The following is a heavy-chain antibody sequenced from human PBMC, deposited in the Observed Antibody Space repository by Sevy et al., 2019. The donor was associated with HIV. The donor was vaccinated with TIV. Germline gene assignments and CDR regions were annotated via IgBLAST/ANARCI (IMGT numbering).Heavy chain of an antibody. D-gene: IGHD1-26*01. Sequence: SETLSLTCAVYGGSLSGYYWSWIRQPPGKGLEWIGEIMPSGITNYNPSLKSRSSISIDTSKNQFSLKVNSVTAADTAIYYCARGQWEHPFWGQGTQVTVSS. J-gene: IGHJ4*02. V-gene: IGHV4-34*01. CDR2: IMPSGIT. CDR3: ARGQWEHPF. CDR1: GGSLSGYY.